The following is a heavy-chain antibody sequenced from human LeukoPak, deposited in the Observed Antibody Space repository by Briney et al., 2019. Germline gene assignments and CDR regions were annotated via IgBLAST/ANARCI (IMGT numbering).Heavy chain of an antibody. CDR1: GFTFSDYY. CDR3: ARRRWRQWLVGSGVDY. V-gene: IGHV3-11*04. J-gene: IGHJ4*02. Sequence: KPGGSLRLSCAASGFTFSDYYMSWIRQAPGKGLEWVSYISSSGSTIYYADSVKGRFTISRDNAKNSLYLQMNSLRAEDTAVYYCARRRWRQWLVGSGVDYWGQGTLVTVSS. D-gene: IGHD6-19*01. CDR2: ISSSGSTI.